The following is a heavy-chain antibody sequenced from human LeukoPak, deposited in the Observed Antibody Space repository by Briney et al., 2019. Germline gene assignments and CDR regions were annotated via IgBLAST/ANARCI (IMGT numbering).Heavy chain of an antibody. J-gene: IGHJ4*02. CDR1: GVTVSSTY. V-gene: IGHV3-53*01. Sequence: PGGSLRLSCAASGVTVSSTYMSWVRQAPGKGLEWVSVIYGGGGTYYGDSVKGRFTISRDNSRNTLYLQMSSLRADDTAVYYCVRSYSSGWFDYWGQGTLVTVSS. CDR2: IYGGGGT. D-gene: IGHD6-19*01. CDR3: VRSYSSGWFDY.